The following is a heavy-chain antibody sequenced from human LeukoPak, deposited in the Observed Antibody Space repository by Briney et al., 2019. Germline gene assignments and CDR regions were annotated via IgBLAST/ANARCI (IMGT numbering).Heavy chain of an antibody. D-gene: IGHD3-22*01. J-gene: IGHJ1*01. Sequence: GASVKVSCKASGYTFTAYYMHWVRQAPGQGLEWMGWINPNSGGMNYAQKFQGRVTMTRDTSISTAYMELSRLRSDDTAEYYCARALYYDSSGYYSSSYYYFQHWGQGTLVTVSS. CDR1: GYTFTAYY. CDR2: INPNSGGM. CDR3: ARALYYDSSGYYSSSYYYFQH. V-gene: IGHV1-2*02.